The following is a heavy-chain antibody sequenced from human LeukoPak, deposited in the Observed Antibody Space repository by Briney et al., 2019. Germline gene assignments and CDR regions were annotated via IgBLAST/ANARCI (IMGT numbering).Heavy chain of an antibody. J-gene: IGHJ4*02. CDR3: AKIFSSGWWYFDY. Sequence: GESLRLSCAASGFTFSSYSINWVRQAPGKGLEWVSSISSSSSYIYFADSVKGRFTISRDNAKNSLYLQMNSLRAEDTAVYYCAKIFSSGWWYFDYWGQGTLVTVSS. CDR1: GFTFSSYS. V-gene: IGHV3-21*01. CDR2: ISSSSSYI. D-gene: IGHD6-19*01.